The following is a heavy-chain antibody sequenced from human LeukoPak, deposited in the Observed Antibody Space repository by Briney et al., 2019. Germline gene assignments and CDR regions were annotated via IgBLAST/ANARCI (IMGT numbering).Heavy chain of an antibody. V-gene: IGHV1-8*01. CDR2: MSPKSGNA. Sequence: GASVKVPCKASGDTFSTYDINWVRQAPGQGLEWMGWMSPKSGNAGYAQKFQGRVTMTRDTSINTAYLELKSLTSEDTAVYYCATFDTSAWFFFDSWGQGTLVTVSS. D-gene: IGHD6-19*01. J-gene: IGHJ4*02. CDR1: GDTFSTYD. CDR3: ATFDTSAWFFFDS.